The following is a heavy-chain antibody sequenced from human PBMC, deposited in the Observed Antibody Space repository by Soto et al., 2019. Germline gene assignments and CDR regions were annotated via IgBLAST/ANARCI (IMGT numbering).Heavy chain of an antibody. CDR3: AKDSGSYYDYYYGMDV. Sequence: QVQLVESGGGVVQPGRSLRLSCAASGFTFSSYGMHWVRQAPGKGLEWVAVISYDGSNKYYADSVKGRFTISRDNSKNTVYLQMNSLRAEDTAVYYCAKDSGSYYDYYYGMDVWGQGTTVTVSS. CDR2: ISYDGSNK. J-gene: IGHJ6*02. CDR1: GFTFSSYG. D-gene: IGHD1-26*01. V-gene: IGHV3-30*18.